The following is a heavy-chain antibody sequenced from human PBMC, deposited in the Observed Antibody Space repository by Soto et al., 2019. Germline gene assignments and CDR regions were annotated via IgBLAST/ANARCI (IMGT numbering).Heavy chain of an antibody. D-gene: IGHD6-6*01. CDR3: AKRSSSSTFDY. V-gene: IGHV3-30-3*02. Sequence: GGSLRLSCAASGFTYSTYTMHWVRQAPGKGLEWVAVISYDGNNKFYADSVKGRFTISRDNTKNTLYLQMNSLRAEDTAVYYCAKRSSSSTFDYWGQGTLVTVSS. CDR1: GFTYSTYT. J-gene: IGHJ4*02. CDR2: ISYDGNNK.